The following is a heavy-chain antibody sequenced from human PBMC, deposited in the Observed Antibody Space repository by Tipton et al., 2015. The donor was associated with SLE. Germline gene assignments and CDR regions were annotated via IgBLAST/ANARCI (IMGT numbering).Heavy chain of an antibody. CDR2: IYYSGST. CDR1: GGSISSYY. CDR3: ATRTDNYDFWSGREDY. J-gene: IGHJ4*02. V-gene: IGHV4-59*12. D-gene: IGHD3-3*01. Sequence: TLSLTCTVSGGSISSYYWSWIRQPPGKGLEWIGYIYYSGSTNYNPSLKSRVTISVDKSKNQFSLKLRSMTAADTAVYFCATRTDNYDFWSGREDYWGQGTLVTVSS.